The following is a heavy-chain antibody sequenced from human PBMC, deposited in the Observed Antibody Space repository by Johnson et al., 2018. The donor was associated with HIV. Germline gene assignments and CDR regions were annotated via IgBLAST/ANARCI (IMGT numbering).Heavy chain of an antibody. CDR3: AKDLNYGSGPVDI. Sequence: QVQLVESGGGLVQPGGSLRLSCAASGFTFSSYAMSWVRQAPGKGLEWVAVISYDGSNKYYADSVKGRFTISRDNSKNTLYLQMNSLRAEDTAVYYCAKDLNYGSGPVDIWGQGTMVTVSS. CDR1: GFTFSSYA. J-gene: IGHJ3*02. CDR2: ISYDGSNK. D-gene: IGHD3-10*01. V-gene: IGHV3-30-3*01.